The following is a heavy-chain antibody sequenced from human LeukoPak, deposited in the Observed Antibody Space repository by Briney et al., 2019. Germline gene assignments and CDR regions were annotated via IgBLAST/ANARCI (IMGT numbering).Heavy chain of an antibody. D-gene: IGHD3-3*01. J-gene: IGHJ3*02. CDR1: GFTFSSYA. CDR2: ISSNGGST. V-gene: IGHV3-64*01. Sequence: GGSLRLSCAASGFTFSSYAMHWVRQAPGKGLEYVSAISSNGGSTYYANSVKGRFTISRDNSKNTLYLQMGSLRAEDMAVYYCARGGRFLEWLLSNPFDAFDIWGQGTMVTVSS. CDR3: ARGGRFLEWLLSNPFDAFDI.